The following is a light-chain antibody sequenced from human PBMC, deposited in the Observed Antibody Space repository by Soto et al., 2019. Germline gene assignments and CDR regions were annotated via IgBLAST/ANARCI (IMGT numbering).Light chain of an antibody. Sequence: EIVLTQSPATLSLSPGERATLSCRASQSVRSYLAWYQQKPGQAPRLLIYDASNRATGIPARFSGSGSGTDFTLTISSLEPEDFAVDYFQQRSDGPLTGGGGTKLEIK. CDR3: QQRSDGPLT. CDR2: DAS. J-gene: IGKJ4*01. V-gene: IGKV3-11*01. CDR1: QSVRSY.